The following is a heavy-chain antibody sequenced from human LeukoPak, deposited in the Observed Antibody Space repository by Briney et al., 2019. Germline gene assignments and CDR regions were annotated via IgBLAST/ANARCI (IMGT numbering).Heavy chain of an antibody. J-gene: IGHJ6*03. Sequence: SETLSLTCTVSGGSISSYYRSWIRQPPGKGLEWIGEINHSGSTNYNPSLKSRVTISVDTSKNQFSLQLSSVTAADTAVYYCARLLRYFDVYYYYMDVWGKGTTVTISS. D-gene: IGHD3-9*01. CDR3: ARLLRYFDVYYYYMDV. V-gene: IGHV4-34*01. CDR2: INHSGST. CDR1: GGSISSYY.